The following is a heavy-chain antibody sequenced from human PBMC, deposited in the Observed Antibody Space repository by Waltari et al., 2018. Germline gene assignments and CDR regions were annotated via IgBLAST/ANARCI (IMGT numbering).Heavy chain of an antibody. D-gene: IGHD3-22*01. Sequence: QVQLQESGPGLVKPSGTLSLTCIVSGGPINRYYWTWVRQSPRKGLEWIGYVSNNGDTNHNPSLRSRVSISVDTSNNPFSLNLSSLTAADTAVYYCARGGLSYDKSGYWDALEIWGRGTLVTVSS. J-gene: IGHJ3*02. CDR1: GGPINRYY. CDR3: ARGGLSYDKSGYWDALEI. CDR2: VSNNGDT. V-gene: IGHV4-59*01.